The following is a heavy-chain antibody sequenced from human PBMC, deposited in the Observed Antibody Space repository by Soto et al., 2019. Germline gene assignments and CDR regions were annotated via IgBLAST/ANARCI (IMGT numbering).Heavy chain of an antibody. CDR1: GFSLSNAGMG. CDR3: ARTYYDFWSGYYTGSYFDY. V-gene: IGHV2-26*01. J-gene: IGHJ4*02. D-gene: IGHD3-3*01. Sequence: SGPTLVNPTETLTLTCTVSGFSLSNAGMGVSWIRQPPGKALEWLAHIFSNDEKSYSTSLKSRLTISKDTSKSQVVLTMTNMDPVDTATYYCARTYYDFWSGYYTGSYFDYWGQGTLVTVSS. CDR2: IFSNDEK.